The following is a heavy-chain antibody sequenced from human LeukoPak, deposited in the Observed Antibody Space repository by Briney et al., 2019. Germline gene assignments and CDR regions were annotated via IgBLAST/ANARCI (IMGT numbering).Heavy chain of an antibody. D-gene: IGHD1-14*01. CDR3: ASGRETGGLYNWFDP. Sequence: ASVKVSCKASGYIFTGYYMHWVRQAPGQGLEWMGWINPNSGGTNYAQKFQGRVTMTRDTSISTAYMELSRLRSDDTAVYYCASGRETGGLYNWFDPWGQGTLVTVSS. CDR1: GYIFTGYY. CDR2: INPNSGGT. J-gene: IGHJ5*02. V-gene: IGHV1-2*02.